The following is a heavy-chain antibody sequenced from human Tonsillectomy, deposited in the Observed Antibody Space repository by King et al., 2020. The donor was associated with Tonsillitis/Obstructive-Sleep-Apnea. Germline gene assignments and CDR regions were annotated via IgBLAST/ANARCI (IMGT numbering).Heavy chain of an antibody. CDR3: ARQIVVVVTASRTYAFDY. CDR1: GGSLSSSSYY. J-gene: IGHJ4*02. V-gene: IGHV4-39*01. CDR2: IYYSGST. D-gene: IGHD2-21*02. Sequence: QVQLQESGPGLVKPSATLSLTCTVSGGSLSSSSYYWGWIRQPPGKGLEWIGSIYYSGSTYYNPSLKSRVTIYVDTYKNQFSLKLSSVTAADTAVYYCARQIVVVVTASRTYAFDYWGQGTLVTVSS.